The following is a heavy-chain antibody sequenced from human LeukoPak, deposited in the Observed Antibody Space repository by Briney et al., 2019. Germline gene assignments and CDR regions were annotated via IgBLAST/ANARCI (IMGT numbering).Heavy chain of an antibody. J-gene: IGHJ6*03. CDR2: INHSGST. D-gene: IGHD1-1*01. CDR1: GGSFSGYY. CDR3: ARDGPQNWNPGEDYYYYMDV. V-gene: IGHV4-34*01. Sequence: SETLSLTCAVYGGSFSGYYWSWIRQPPGKGLEWIGEINHSGSTNYNPSLKSRVTISVDTSKNQFSLRLSSVTATDTAVYYCARDGPQNWNPGEDYYYYMDVWGKGTTVTVSS.